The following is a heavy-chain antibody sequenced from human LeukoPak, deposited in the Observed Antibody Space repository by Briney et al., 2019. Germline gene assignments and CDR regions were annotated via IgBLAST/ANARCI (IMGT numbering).Heavy chain of an antibody. V-gene: IGHV1-18*01. D-gene: IGHD6-13*01. J-gene: IGHJ5*02. CDR3: ARDKDWDSSSWYGLGKINFDP. CDR2: ISAYNGNT. Sequence: GASVKVSCKASGYTFTSYGISWVRQAPGQGLEWMGWISAYNGNTNYAQKLQGRVTMTTDTSTSTAYMELRSLRSDDTAVYYCARDKDWDSSSWYGLGKINFDPWGQGTLVTVSS. CDR1: GYTFTSYG.